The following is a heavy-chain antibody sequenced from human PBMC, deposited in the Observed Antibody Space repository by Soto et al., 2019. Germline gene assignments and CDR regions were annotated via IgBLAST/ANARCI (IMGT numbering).Heavy chain of an antibody. CDR2: INSNGGST. J-gene: IGHJ4*02. V-gene: IGHV3-64*01. CDR1: GFTFSSYA. CDR3: ARGLAYFDY. Sequence: EGQLVESGGGLVQPGGSLRLSCAASGFTFSSYAMHWVRQAPGKGLEYVSAINSNGGSTYYANSVKGRFTISRDNSKNTLYLQMGSLRAEDMAVYYCARGLAYFDYWGQGTLVTVSS.